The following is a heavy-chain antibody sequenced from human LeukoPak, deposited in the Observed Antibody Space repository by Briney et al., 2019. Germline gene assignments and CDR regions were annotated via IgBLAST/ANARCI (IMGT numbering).Heavy chain of an antibody. CDR2: IFYSGNT. J-gene: IGHJ4*02. D-gene: IGHD2-2*01. Sequence: SETLSLTCTVSGGSIINSNYYWGWIRQPPGKGPEWIGNIFYSGNTYYNVSLKSRVSISVDTSKNQFSLKVSSVTATDTAVYFCARRLFTNYFDYWGQGILVTVSS. CDR1: GGSIINSNYY. V-gene: IGHV4-39*01. CDR3: ARRLFTNYFDY.